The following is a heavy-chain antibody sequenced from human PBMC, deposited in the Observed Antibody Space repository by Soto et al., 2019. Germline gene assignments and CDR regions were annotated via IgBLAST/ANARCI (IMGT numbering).Heavy chain of an antibody. D-gene: IGHD2-15*01. J-gene: IGHJ4*02. CDR2: IYYSGST. CDR1: GGSISSYY. CDR3: ARVKRVVAATSYYFDY. V-gene: IGHV4-59*01. Sequence: SETLSLTCTVSGGSISSYYWSWIRQPPGKGLEWIGYIYYSGSTNYNPSLKSRVTISVDTSKNQFSLKLSSVTAADTAVYYCARVKRVVAATSYYFDYWGQGTLVTVSS.